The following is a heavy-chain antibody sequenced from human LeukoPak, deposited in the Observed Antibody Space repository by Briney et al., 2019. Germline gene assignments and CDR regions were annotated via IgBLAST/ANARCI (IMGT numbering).Heavy chain of an antibody. V-gene: IGHV3-33*08. D-gene: IGHD5-24*01. CDR2: LWYDGSNK. CDR1: GFTFSSYA. CDR3: ARDRATTPIDY. J-gene: IGHJ4*02. Sequence: GRSLRLSCAASGFTFSSYAMHWVRQAPGKGLEWVAVLWYDGSNKYYADSVKGRFTISRDNSKNTLYLQMNSLRAEDTAVYYCARDRATTPIDYWGQGTLVTVSS.